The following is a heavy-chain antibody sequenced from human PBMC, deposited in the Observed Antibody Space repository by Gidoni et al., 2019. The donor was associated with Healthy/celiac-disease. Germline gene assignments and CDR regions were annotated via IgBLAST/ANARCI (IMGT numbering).Heavy chain of an antibody. D-gene: IGHD2-2*01. V-gene: IGHV4-30-4*01. CDR3: ARLVVPAARTYYFDY. Sequence: QVQLQESGPGLVKHSQTLSLTGTVSGGSISSGDYYWSWIRQPPGKGLEWIGYIYYSGSTYYNPSLKSRVTISVDTSKNQFSLKLSSVTAADTAVYYCARLVVPAARTYYFDYWGQGTLVTVSS. CDR2: IYYSGST. J-gene: IGHJ4*02. CDR1: GGSISSGDYY.